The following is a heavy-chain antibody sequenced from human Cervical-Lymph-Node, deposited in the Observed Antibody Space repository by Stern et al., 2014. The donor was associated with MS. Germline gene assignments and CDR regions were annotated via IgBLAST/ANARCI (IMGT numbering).Heavy chain of an antibody. J-gene: IGHJ5*02. Sequence: VQLVQSGAEVTKPGSSVKVSCKASGGTFSKVPSSWVRQAPGQGLEWMGGIFPVFGTPTYAQEFRGRVTITADVSTSTVYMELSSLRSDDTAVYYCALSSETIDRWYSLGYDLWGQGTLVTVSS. CDR3: ALSSETIDRWYSLGYDL. V-gene: IGHV1-69*01. CDR2: IFPVFGTP. CDR1: GGTFSKVP. D-gene: IGHD6-13*01.